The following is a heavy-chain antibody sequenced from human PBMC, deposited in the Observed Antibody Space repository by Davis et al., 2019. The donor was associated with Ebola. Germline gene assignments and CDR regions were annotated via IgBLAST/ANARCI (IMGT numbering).Heavy chain of an antibody. D-gene: IGHD3-10*01. V-gene: IGHV1-2*04. J-gene: IGHJ4*02. CDR1: GYTFTGYY. Sequence: ASVKVSCKASGYTFTGYYMHWVRQAPGQGLEWMGWINPNSGGTNYAQKFQGWVTMTRDTSTSTVYMELSSLRSEDTAVYYCARAYGSGSWGQGTLVTVSS. CDR3: ARAYGSGS. CDR2: INPNSGGT.